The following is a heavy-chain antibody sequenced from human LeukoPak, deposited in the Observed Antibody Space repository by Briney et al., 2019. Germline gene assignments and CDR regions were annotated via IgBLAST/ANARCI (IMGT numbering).Heavy chain of an antibody. CDR3: ARTEAFCSDTSCSNWFDP. V-gene: IGHV1-46*01. J-gene: IGHJ5*02. CDR1: GYTFTRYY. CDR2: INPSADST. Sequence: ASVKVSCKASGYTFTRYYMHWVRQAPGQGLEWMGVINPSADSTSYTQKFQGRVSMTRDTSTSTVYMDLSSLRSEDTAVYYCARTEAFCSDTSCSNWFDPWGQGTLVTVSS. D-gene: IGHD2-2*01.